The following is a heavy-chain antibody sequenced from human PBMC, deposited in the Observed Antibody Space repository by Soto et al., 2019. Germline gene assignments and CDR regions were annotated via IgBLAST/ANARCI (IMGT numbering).Heavy chain of an antibody. J-gene: IGHJ6*02. CDR3: AGGSDGVIVVVPAASTTRKYYYYGMDV. V-gene: IGHV4-34*01. CDR2: INHSGST. D-gene: IGHD2-2*01. CDR1: GGAFSGYY. Sequence: LSLTCAVYGGAFSGYYWGLIRQPPLKGLEWIGEINHSGSTNYNPSLKSRVTISVDTSKNQFSLKLSSVTAADTAVYYCAGGSDGVIVVVPAASTTRKYYYYGMDVWGQGTTVTVS.